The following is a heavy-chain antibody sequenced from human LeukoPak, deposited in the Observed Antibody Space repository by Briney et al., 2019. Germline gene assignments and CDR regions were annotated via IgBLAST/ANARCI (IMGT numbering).Heavy chain of an antibody. CDR1: GYTFTSYD. V-gene: IGHV1-8*01. D-gene: IGHD6-19*01. J-gene: IGHJ4*02. CDR3: ASGFWAGSGWTPTGDY. Sequence: ASVKVSCKASGYTFTSYDINWVRQATGQGLEWMGWMNPNSGDTGYAQKFQGRVTMTRNTSISTAYMELSSLRSEDTAVYYCASGFWAGSGWTPTGDYWGQGTLVTVSS. CDR2: MNPNSGDT.